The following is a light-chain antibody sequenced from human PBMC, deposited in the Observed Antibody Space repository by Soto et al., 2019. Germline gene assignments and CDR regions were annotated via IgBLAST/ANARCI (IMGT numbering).Light chain of an antibody. J-gene: IGLJ2*01. CDR1: SSDVGGYNY. V-gene: IGLV2-14*01. CDR3: SSYTSSSTGV. CDR2: EVS. Sequence: QSALTQPASVSGSPGQSITISCTGTSSDVGGYNYVSWYQQHPGKAPKLMIYEVSNRPSGVSNRFSGSKSGNTASLTISGLQGEDEADYYCSSYTSSSTGVFGGGTKVTVL.